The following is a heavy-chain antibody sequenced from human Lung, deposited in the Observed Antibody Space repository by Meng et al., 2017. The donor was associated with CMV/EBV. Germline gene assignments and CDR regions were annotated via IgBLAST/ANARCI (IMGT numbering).Heavy chain of an antibody. Sequence: SETLSLXCTVSGGSASSGGYYWSWFRQHPGKGLEWLGYMFYSENTYYNPSLKSRVTISVDTSKNQFSLKLTSVTAADTAVYYCARDFATGPRGDYFDYWGQGILVTVSS. J-gene: IGHJ4*02. D-gene: IGHD3-16*01. CDR3: ARDFATGPRGDYFDY. V-gene: IGHV4-61*08. CDR1: GGSASSGGYY. CDR2: MFYSENT.